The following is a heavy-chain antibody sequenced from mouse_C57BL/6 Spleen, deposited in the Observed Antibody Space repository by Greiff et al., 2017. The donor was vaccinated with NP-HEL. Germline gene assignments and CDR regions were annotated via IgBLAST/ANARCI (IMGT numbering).Heavy chain of an antibody. CDR3: ARWSYSNYWYFDV. D-gene: IGHD2-5*01. J-gene: IGHJ1*03. CDR2: INPNYGTT. Sequence: VQLKESGPELVKPGASVKISCKASGYSFTDYNMNWVKQSTGKSLEWIGVINPNYGTTSYNQKFKGKATLTVDQSASTAYMQLNSLTSEDSAVYYCARWSYSNYWYFDVWGTGTTVTVSS. V-gene: IGHV1-39*01. CDR1: GYSFTDYN.